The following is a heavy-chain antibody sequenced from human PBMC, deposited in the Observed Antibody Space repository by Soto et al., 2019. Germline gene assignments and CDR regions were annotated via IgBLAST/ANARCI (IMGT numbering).Heavy chain of an antibody. CDR3: ASVSSAGGDYDPFDY. V-gene: IGHV5-51*01. CDR2: IYPGDSDT. Sequence: PGESLKISCKGSGYSFTSYWIGWVRQMPGKGLEWMGIIYPGDSDTRYSPSFQGQVTISADKSISTAYLQWSSLKASDTAMYYCASVSSAGGDYDPFDYWGQGTLVTVSS. CDR1: GYSFTSYW. D-gene: IGHD4-17*01. J-gene: IGHJ4*02.